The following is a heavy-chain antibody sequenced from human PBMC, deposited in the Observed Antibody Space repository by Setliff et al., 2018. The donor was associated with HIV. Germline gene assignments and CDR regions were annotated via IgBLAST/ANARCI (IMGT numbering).Heavy chain of an antibody. V-gene: IGHV4-34*01. CDR3: AKGHCSGTNCYGVDYYGMDV. J-gene: IGHJ6*02. CDR1: GGSVSGHY. D-gene: IGHD2-2*01. Sequence: NPSETLSLTCAVYGGSVSGHYWGWFRQPPGKGLEWIGEITPSGDTNYIPSLKSRVTMSLDTSKNQFSLKMTSVTAADTAVYYCAKGHCSGTNCYGVDYYGMDVWGRGTTVTVSS. CDR2: ITPSGDT.